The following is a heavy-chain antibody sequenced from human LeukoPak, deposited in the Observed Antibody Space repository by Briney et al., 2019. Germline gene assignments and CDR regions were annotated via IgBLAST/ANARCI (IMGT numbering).Heavy chain of an antibody. J-gene: IGHJ3*02. Sequence: GGSLRLSCAASGFTFSSYAMSWVRQAPGKGLEWVSSISSSSSYIYYADSVKGRFTISRDNAKNSLYLQMNSLRAEDTAVYYCASPQLLGWNAFDIWGQGTMVTVSS. CDR1: GFTFSSYA. CDR3: ASPQLLGWNAFDI. V-gene: IGHV3-21*01. CDR2: ISSSSSYI. D-gene: IGHD2-2*01.